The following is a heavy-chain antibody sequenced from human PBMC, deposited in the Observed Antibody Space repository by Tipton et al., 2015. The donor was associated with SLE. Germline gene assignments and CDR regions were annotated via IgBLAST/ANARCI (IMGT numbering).Heavy chain of an antibody. J-gene: IGHJ5*02. Sequence: TLSLTCTVSGGSISSSSYYWGWIRQHPGKGLEWIGYIYYSGSTFYNPSLKSRITTSVDTSKNQFSLKVRSVTAADTAVYYCAGLQQLVGFDPWGQGTLVTVSS. D-gene: IGHD6-13*01. CDR3: AGLQQLVGFDP. V-gene: IGHV4-31*03. CDR1: GGSISSSSYY. CDR2: IYYSGST.